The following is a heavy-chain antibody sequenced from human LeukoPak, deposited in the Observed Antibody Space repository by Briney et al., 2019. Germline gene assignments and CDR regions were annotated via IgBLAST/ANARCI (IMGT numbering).Heavy chain of an antibody. V-gene: IGHV4-61*01. CDR1: GGSVSSGNNY. D-gene: IGHD3-22*01. J-gene: IGHJ4*02. Sequence: PSETLSLTCTVAGGSVSSGNNYWTWIRQPPGKGLEWIGYIYYTGSTNYNPSLKSRVTISVDTSKNQFSLKLSSVTAADTAVYYCARSYYDSSGYTPAIDYWGQGTLVTVSS. CDR2: IYYTGST. CDR3: ARSYYDSSGYTPAIDY.